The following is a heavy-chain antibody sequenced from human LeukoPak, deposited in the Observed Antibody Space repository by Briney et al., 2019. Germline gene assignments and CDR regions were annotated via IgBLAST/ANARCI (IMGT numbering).Heavy chain of an antibody. CDR3: ASYTEENTSDWSFDF. CDR1: GGSISTSSYY. Sequence: SETLSLTCTVSGGSISTSSYYWGWIRQPPGKGLEWIGSLYYSGSTSYKPSLKSRVAISVDLSKNQFSLKLNSVTAADMALYYCASYTEENTSDWSFDFWGQGTLVTVSS. CDR2: LYYSGST. D-gene: IGHD6-19*01. J-gene: IGHJ4*02. V-gene: IGHV4-39*01.